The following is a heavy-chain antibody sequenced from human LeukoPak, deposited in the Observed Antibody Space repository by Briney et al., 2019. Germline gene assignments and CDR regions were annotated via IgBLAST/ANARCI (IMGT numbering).Heavy chain of an antibody. CDR2: INHSGST. J-gene: IGHJ4*02. CDR1: GGSFSGYY. V-gene: IGHV4-34*01. CDR3: ARMGADRADPFDY. D-gene: IGHD1-26*01. Sequence: SETLSLTCAVYGGSFSGYYWSWIRQPPGKGLEWIGEINHSGSTNYNPSLKSRVTISVDTSKNQFSLKLSSETAADTAVYYCARMGADRADPFDYWGQGTLVTVSS.